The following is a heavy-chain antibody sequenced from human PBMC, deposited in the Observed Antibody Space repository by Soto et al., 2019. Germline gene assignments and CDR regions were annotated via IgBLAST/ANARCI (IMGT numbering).Heavy chain of an antibody. Sequence: QVQLQESGPGLVKPSETLSLTCTVSGGSISSYYWTWIRQPPGKGLEWIGYMYYSGSTTYNPSLKSRFTISVDTSKNLFSLKLSSVTAADTAVYYCARSFSSTWYYYGMDVWGQGTTVTVSS. CDR1: GGSISSYY. CDR3: ARSFSSTWYYYGMDV. CDR2: MYYSGST. D-gene: IGHD6-13*01. V-gene: IGHV4-59*01. J-gene: IGHJ6*02.